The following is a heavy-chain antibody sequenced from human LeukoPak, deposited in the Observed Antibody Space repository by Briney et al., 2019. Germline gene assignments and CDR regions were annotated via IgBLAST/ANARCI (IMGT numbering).Heavy chain of an antibody. CDR3: AKDRVVSEDWYFDL. CDR1: GFTFSSYG. Sequence: SGGSLRLSCAASGFTFSSYGMPWVRQAPGKGLEWVAVIWYDGSNKYYADSVKGRFTISRDNSKNTLDLQMNSLRAEDTALYYCAKDRVVSEDWYFDLWGRGTLVTVSS. D-gene: IGHD2-15*01. V-gene: IGHV3-30*02. CDR2: IWYDGSNK. J-gene: IGHJ2*01.